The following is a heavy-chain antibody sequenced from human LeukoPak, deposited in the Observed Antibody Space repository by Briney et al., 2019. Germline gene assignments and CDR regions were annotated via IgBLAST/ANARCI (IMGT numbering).Heavy chain of an antibody. CDR3: AKDNTKTTIAAFDI. D-gene: IGHD5-12*01. CDR2: ITGSGIST. J-gene: IGHJ3*02. Sequence: GGSLRLSCAASGFTFSNYAMTWFRQAPGKGLEWVSGITGSGISTYYADSVKGRFTISRDNSKNTLYLQMNTLRAEDTAIYYCAKDNTKTTIAAFDIWGQGTMVTVSS. V-gene: IGHV3-23*01. CDR1: GFTFSNYA.